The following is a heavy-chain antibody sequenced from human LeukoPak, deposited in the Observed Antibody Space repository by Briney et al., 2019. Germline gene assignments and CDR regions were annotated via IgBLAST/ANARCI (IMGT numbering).Heavy chain of an antibody. V-gene: IGHV3-48*04. CDR1: GFTFSTHS. D-gene: IGHD3-10*01. CDR2: ISGGSDAI. Sequence: GGSLRLSCAASGFTFSTHSMSWIRQSPGKGLECVSYISGGSDAIEYAESVEGRFTISRDDAKNSLFLQMNSLRAEDTALYFCARGIRGSSTFAHWGQGALVTVSS. J-gene: IGHJ4*02. CDR3: ARGIRGSSTFAH.